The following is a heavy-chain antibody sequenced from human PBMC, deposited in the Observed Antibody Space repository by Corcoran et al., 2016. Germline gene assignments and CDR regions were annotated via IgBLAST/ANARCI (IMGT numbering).Heavy chain of an antibody. CDR2: INPSGGST. CDR3: ARDGGGHYYDSSGYYWFDY. V-gene: IGHV1-46*01. J-gene: IGHJ4*02. Sequence: QVQLVQSGAEVKKPGASVKVSCKASGYTFTSYYMHWVRQAPGQGLEWMGIINPSGGSTSYAQKFQGRVTMTRDTSTSTVYMELSSLRSEDTAVYYWARDGGGHYYDSSGYYWFDYWGQGTLVTVSA. CDR1: GYTFTSYY. D-gene: IGHD3-22*01.